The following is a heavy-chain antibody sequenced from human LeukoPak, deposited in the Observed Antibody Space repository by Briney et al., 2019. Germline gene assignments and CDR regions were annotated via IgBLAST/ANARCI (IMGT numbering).Heavy chain of an antibody. CDR1: GGSISSHY. Sequence: SEALSLTCIVSGGSISSHYWTWIRQPPGKGLEYIGYIYYSENTNYNPSLKSRVTISVDRSKNQFSLKLTSVTAEDTAVYYCARINSDWYFDYWGQGTLVTVSS. CDR2: IYYSENT. CDR3: ARINSDWYFDY. D-gene: IGHD6-19*01. V-gene: IGHV4-59*11. J-gene: IGHJ4*02.